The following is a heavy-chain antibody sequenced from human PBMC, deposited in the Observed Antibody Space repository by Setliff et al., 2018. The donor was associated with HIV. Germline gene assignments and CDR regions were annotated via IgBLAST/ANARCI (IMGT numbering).Heavy chain of an antibody. D-gene: IGHD3-10*01. CDR2: IYSSGST. CDR3: ARAGFGEFLDY. J-gene: IGHJ4*02. Sequence: SETLSLTCTVSGASISSYYWSWIRQPPGKGLEWIGYIYSSGSTNYNPSLKSRVTISVDTSKNQFSLKLSSVTAADTAVYFCARAGFGEFLDYWGQGTLVTVSS. CDR1: GASISSYY. V-gene: IGHV4-59*08.